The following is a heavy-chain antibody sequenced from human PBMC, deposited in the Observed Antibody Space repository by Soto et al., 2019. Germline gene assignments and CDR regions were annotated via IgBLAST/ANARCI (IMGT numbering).Heavy chain of an antibody. V-gene: IGHV1-18*01. D-gene: IGHD1-26*01. CDR1: GYSFTSYV. CDR3: ARDVRGGNFDY. CDR2: ISAYNGNT. Sequence: QVQLVQSGAEVKKPWASVKVSCKTSGYSFTSYVISWVRKAPGQGLEWMGWISAYNGNTNYAQKLQGRVTMTTDTSTSTAYMELRSLRSDDTAVYYCARDVRGGNFDYWGQGTLVTVSS. J-gene: IGHJ4*02.